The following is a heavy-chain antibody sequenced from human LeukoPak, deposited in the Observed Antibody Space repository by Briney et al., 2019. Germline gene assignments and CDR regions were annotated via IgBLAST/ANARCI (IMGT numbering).Heavy chain of an antibody. CDR2: IYYSGST. D-gene: IGHD5-18*01. J-gene: IGHJ3*02. CDR1: GGSISSSSYY. CDR3: ARHRRYSYGYMSRGAFDI. V-gene: IGHV4-39*01. Sequence: SETLSLTCTVSGGSISSSSYYWGLIRQPPGKGLEWIGSIYYSGSTYYNPSLKSRVTISVDTSKNQFSLKLSSVTAADTAVYYCARHRRYSYGYMSRGAFDIWGQGTMVTVSS.